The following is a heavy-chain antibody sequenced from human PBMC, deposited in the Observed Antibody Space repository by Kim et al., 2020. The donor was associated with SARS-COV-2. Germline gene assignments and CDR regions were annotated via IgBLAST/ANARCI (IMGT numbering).Heavy chain of an antibody. D-gene: IGHD3-16*02. Sequence: ASVKVSCKASGYTFTMNAISWVRQAPGQGLEWMGWINTDTGNPTYAQAFTRRFVFSVDTSVTTAYLQISSLEPEDTALYYCTRVIWGTYRYTDYWGQGTLGTVSS. J-gene: IGHJ4*02. CDR2: INTDTGNP. CDR1: GYTFTMNA. V-gene: IGHV7-4-1*02. CDR3: TRVIWGTYRYTDY.